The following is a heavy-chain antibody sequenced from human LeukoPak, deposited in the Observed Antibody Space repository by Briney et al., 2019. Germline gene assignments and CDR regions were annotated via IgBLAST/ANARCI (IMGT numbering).Heavy chain of an antibody. CDR2: IYYSGST. Sequence: PSETLSLSCTVSGGSISSYYWSWIRQPPGKGLEWIGYIYYSGSTNYNPSLKSRVTISVDTSKNQFSLKLSSVTAADTAVYYCARGGVIRVGETEGNYYWGQGTLVTVSS. D-gene: IGHD3-10*01. V-gene: IGHV4-59*01. CDR1: GGSISSYY. CDR3: ARGGVIRVGETEGNYY. J-gene: IGHJ4*02.